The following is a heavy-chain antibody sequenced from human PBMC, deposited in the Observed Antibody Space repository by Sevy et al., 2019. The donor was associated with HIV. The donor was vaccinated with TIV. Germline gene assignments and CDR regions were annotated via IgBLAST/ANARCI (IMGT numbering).Heavy chain of an antibody. CDR2: LSFGCGEI. CDR1: GFTFSKYS. D-gene: IGHD2-8*01. V-gene: IGHV3-23*01. CDR3: AREWCTKRHDF. Sequence: GGSRLSCAASGFTFSKYSLSWVRQPPGKGLEWVSTLSFGCGEINYADSVEGRFTISRHNSKSSVYLQINNLRPVDTGVYYWAREWCTKRHDFWGQVTLVTVSS. J-gene: IGHJ4*02.